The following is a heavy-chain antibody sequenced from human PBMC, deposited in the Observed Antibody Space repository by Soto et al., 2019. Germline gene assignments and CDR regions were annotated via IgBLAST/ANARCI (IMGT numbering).Heavy chain of an antibody. J-gene: IGHJ6*03. CDR1: GFTFDDYA. D-gene: IGHD2-15*01. V-gene: IGHV3-9*01. CDR2: ISWNSGSI. CDR3: AKGTGCSCGSCFDPMDYYYYYMDV. Sequence: GGSLRLSCAASGFTFDDYAMHWVRQAPGKGLEWVSGISWNSGSIGYADSVKGRFTISRDNSKNTLYLQMNSLRAEDTAVYYCAKGTGCSCGSCFDPMDYYYYYMDVWGKGTTVTVSS.